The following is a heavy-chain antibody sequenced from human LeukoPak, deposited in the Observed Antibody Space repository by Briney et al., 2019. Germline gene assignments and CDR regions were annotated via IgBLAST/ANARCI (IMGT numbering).Heavy chain of an antibody. CDR1: DVAMSDYY. Sequence: PSETLSLTCTVSDVAMSDYYWSWIRQPPGKGLEWIAYIFHTGDSNQNPSLKGRVSVSLDIPKNELPLKLSSVSAADTAVYYCARHAFASPLDTWGQGTVVIVSS. V-gene: IGHV4-59*08. D-gene: IGHD3-16*01. CDR2: IFHTGDS. J-gene: IGHJ5*02. CDR3: ARHAFASPLDT.